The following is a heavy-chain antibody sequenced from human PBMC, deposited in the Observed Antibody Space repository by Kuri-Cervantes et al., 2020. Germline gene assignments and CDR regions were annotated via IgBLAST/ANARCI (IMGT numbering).Heavy chain of an antibody. J-gene: IGHJ4*02. D-gene: IGHD3-9*01. CDR1: GYTFSDYQ. Sequence: ASVKVSCKASGYTFSDYQIHWVRQAPGQGLEWMGWIYPNSGDIKYAQKFQGRLTMTRDTSSSTAYMQLSRLRSDDTAVYYCARTYDILTAYLNHFDFWGQGTLVTVSS. CDR3: ARTYDILTAYLNHFDF. CDR2: IYPNSGDI. V-gene: IGHV1-2*02.